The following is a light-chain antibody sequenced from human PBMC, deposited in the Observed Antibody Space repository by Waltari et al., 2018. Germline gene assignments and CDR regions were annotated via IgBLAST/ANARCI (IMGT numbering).Light chain of an antibody. CDR3: QTGGHGTWV. V-gene: IGLV4-69*01. CDR1: SGHSTNV. J-gene: IGLJ3*02. Sequence: QLVLTQSPSASASLGASVKLACTLSSGHSTNVIARLQQRPEKGPRYLLKVNTDGSHNRGDDVPERFSGSSSGAERYLTISSLQSEDEADYFCQTGGHGTWVFGGGTKLTVL. CDR2: VNTDGSH.